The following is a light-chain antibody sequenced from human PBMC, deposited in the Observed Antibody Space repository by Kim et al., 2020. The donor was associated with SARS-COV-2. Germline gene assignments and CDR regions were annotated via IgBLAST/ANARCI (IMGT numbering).Light chain of an antibody. CDR1: QSVSSY. V-gene: IGKV3-11*01. CDR2: DAS. J-gene: IGKJ1*01. CDR3: QQRSNWLRT. Sequence: LSPGERATLSCRASQSVSSYLAWYQKKPGQAPRLLIYDASKRATGVPARFSGSGSGTDFTLTISSLEPEDFAVYYCQQRSNWLRTFGQGTKVDIK.